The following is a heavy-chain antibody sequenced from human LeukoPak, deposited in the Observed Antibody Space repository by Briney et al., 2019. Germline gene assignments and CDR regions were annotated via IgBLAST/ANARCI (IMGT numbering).Heavy chain of an antibody. CDR1: GGSISSGGYY. J-gene: IGHJ4*02. V-gene: IGHV4-39*07. CDR2: IYYSGST. D-gene: IGHD3-22*01. CDR3: ARDRRAGYYDSSGYPLGW. Sequence: SETLSLSCTVSGGSISSGGYYWSWIRQHPGQGLEWIGSIYYSGSTYYNPSLKSRVTISVNTSKNQFSLMMSSGTAADTVVYYCARDRRAGYYDSSGYPLGWWGQGTLVTVPS.